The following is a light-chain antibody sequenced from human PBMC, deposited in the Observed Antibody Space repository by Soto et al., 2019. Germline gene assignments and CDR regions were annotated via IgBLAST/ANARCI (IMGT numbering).Light chain of an antibody. V-gene: IGKV3-11*01. CDR1: QSISTY. Sequence: EIVLTQSPATLSLSPGERATLSCRASQSISTYLAWYQQKPGQAPRLLINDASNRATGVPARFSGSGSGTDFTLTISSLEPEDFAVYSCQQRFRWPGMFTFGQGTKLEIK. J-gene: IGKJ2*01. CDR3: QQRFRWPGMFT. CDR2: DAS.